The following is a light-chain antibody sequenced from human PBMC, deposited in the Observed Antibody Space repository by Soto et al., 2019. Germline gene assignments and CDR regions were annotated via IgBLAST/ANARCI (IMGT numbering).Light chain of an antibody. Sequence: DVVMAQSPLSVPVTLGQPASISCRSSQSLVHSDGNTYLTWFQQRPGQSPRRLFYKVSNRDSGVPDRFSGSGSGTDFTLKISRVEAEDVGVYYCMQGTHWPRTFGPGTTVDFK. CDR1: QSLVHSDGNTY. CDR3: MQGTHWPRT. J-gene: IGKJ3*01. V-gene: IGKV2-30*02. CDR2: KVS.